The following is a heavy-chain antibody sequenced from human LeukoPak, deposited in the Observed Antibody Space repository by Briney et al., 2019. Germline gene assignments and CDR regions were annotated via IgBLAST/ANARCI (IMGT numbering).Heavy chain of an antibody. Sequence: PGRSLRLSCAASGFTFSSYWMSWVRQAPGKGLEWVANIKQDGSEKYYVDSVKGRFTISRDNAKNSLYLQMNSLRAEDTAVYYCARERDGSSGYSDYWGQGTLVTVSS. J-gene: IGHJ4*02. CDR1: GFTFSSYW. CDR2: IKQDGSEK. D-gene: IGHD6-19*01. V-gene: IGHV3-7*01. CDR3: ARERDGSSGYSDY.